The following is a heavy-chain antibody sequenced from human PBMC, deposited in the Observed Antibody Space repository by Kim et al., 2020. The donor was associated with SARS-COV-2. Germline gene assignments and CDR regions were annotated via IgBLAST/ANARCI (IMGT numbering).Heavy chain of an antibody. CDR1: GGTFSTFV. CDR3: ARDLDTVLLPAPLND. V-gene: IGHV1-69*13. D-gene: IGHD2-21*01. Sequence: SVKVSCKGSGGTFSTFVVNWVRQAPGQGLEWLGGLIPIVGTTNYEQKFQGRVTITADESTETAYLELSSLKSDETAIYYWARDLDTVLLPAPLNDWGQGTLLTVSS. J-gene: IGHJ4*02. CDR2: LIPIVGTT.